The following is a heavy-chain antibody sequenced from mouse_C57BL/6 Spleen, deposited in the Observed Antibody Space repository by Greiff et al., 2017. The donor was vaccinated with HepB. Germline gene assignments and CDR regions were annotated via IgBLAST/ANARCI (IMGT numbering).Heavy chain of an antibody. CDR3: ARWDGSSQAWFAY. CDR2: IDPEDGET. Sequence: VQLQQSGAELVKPGASAKLSCTAPGFNIKDYYMHWVKQRTEQGLEWIGRIDPEDGETKYAPKFQGKATITADTSSNTAYLQLSSLTSEDTAVYYCARWDGSSQAWFAYWGQGTLVTVSA. J-gene: IGHJ3*01. CDR1: GFNIKDYY. V-gene: IGHV14-2*01. D-gene: IGHD1-1*01.